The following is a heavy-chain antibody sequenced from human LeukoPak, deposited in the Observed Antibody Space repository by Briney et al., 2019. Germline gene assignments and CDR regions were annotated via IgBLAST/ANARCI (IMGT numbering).Heavy chain of an antibody. D-gene: IGHD2-15*01. CDR1: GYTFNSYG. V-gene: IGHV1-18*01. Sequence: ASVKVSCKASGYTFNSYGISWVRQAPGQGLEWMAWISAYNGNTNYAQKLQDRVTMTTDTFTSTAYMELRSLRSDDTVVYYCARDLSPYCSGGSCHYYMDVWGKGTTVTVSS. CDR3: ARDLSPYCSGGSCHYYMDV. CDR2: ISAYNGNT. J-gene: IGHJ6*03.